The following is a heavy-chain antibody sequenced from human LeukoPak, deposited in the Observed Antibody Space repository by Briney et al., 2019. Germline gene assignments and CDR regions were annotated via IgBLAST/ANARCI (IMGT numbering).Heavy chain of an antibody. CDR3: ARGPYYYDSSGYFQH. D-gene: IGHD3-22*01. V-gene: IGHV3-33*08. CDR1: GFTFSSYG. J-gene: IGHJ1*01. CDR2: IWYDGSNK. Sequence: GGSLRLSCAASGFTFSSYGMHWVRQAPGKGLEWVAVIWYDGSNKYYADSVKGRFTISRDNSKNTLYLQMNSLRAEDTAVYYCARGPYYYDSSGYFQHWGQGTPVTVSS.